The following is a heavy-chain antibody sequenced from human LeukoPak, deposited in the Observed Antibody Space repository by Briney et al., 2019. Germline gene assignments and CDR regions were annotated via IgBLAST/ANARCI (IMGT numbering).Heavy chain of an antibody. CDR2: ISWNSGSI. V-gene: IGHV3-9*01. J-gene: IGHJ4*02. CDR1: GFTFDDHA. D-gene: IGHD6-13*01. Sequence: PGRSLRLSCAASGFTFDDHAMHWVRQAPGKGLEWVSGISWNSGSIGYADSVKGRSTISRDNAKNSLYLQMNSLRAEDTALYYCATGHSLRIAAAGPFDYWGQGTLVTVSS. CDR3: ATGHSLRIAAAGPFDY.